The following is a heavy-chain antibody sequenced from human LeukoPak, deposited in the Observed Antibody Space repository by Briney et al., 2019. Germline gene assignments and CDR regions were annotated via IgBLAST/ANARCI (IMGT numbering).Heavy chain of an antibody. Sequence: GASVKISCKASGGTFSSYAISWVRQAPGQGLERMGRIIPIFGTANYAQKFQGRVTITADKSTSTAYMELSSLRSEDTAVYYCAREGIAVAEDYFDYWGQGTLVSVSS. D-gene: IGHD6-19*01. V-gene: IGHV1-69*06. CDR3: AREGIAVAEDYFDY. J-gene: IGHJ4*02. CDR2: IIPIFGTA. CDR1: GGTFSSYA.